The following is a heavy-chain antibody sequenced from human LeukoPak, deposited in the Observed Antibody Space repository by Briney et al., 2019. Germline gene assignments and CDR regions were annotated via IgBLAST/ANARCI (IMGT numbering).Heavy chain of an antibody. CDR2: IYYSVST. D-gene: IGHD4-11*01. V-gene: IGHV4-39*07. Sequence: SETLSLTCTVSGGSISSSSYYWGWIRQPPGKGLEWIGSIYYSVSTYYNPSLKSRVTISVDTSKNQFSLKLSSVTAADTAVYYCARDLIEYSTYFDYWGQGTLVTVSS. CDR3: ARDLIEYSTYFDY. CDR1: GGSISSSSYY. J-gene: IGHJ4*02.